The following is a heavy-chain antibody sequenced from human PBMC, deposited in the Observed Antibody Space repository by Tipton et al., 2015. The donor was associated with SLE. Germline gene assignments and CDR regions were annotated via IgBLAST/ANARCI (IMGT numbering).Heavy chain of an antibody. CDR3: VRVGDEAAAALGY. V-gene: IGHV4-39*07. CDR2: IYYSGST. J-gene: IGHJ4*02. Sequence: LRLSCTISGGSISSGSYYWSWIRQPAGKGLEWIGSIYYSGSTYYNPSLKSRVTISVDTSKNQFSLKLSSVTAADTAVYYCVRVGDEAAAALGYWGQGTLVTVSS. CDR1: GGSISSGSYY. D-gene: IGHD6-13*01.